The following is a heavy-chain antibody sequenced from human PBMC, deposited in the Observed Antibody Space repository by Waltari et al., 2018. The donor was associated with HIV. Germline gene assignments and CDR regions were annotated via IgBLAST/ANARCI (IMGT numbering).Heavy chain of an antibody. Sequence: EVQLVGSGAGLVQPGGYLRRSCAASGFPFGNFWMSWVGQAPGKGLEWFANIKQDGSEKYYVDSVKGRFTISRDNAKNSLYLQMNSLRAEDTAVYYCASPSIRAGMDVWGQGTTVTVSS. CDR1: GFPFGNFW. D-gene: IGHD2-2*02. CDR2: IKQDGSEK. J-gene: IGHJ6*02. CDR3: ASPSIRAGMDV. V-gene: IGHV3-7*01.